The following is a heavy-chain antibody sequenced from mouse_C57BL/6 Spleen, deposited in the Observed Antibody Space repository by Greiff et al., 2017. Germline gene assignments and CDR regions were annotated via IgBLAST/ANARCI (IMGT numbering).Heavy chain of an antibody. D-gene: IGHD2-4*01. Sequence: VKLQQSGPELVKPGASVKISCKASGYTFTDYYINWVKQRHGQGLEWIGWIFPGSGSTYYNEKFKGKATITVDKSSSTAYILLRSLTSEDSAVYFCARWDYDYDNGFDYWGQGTTRTVSS. CDR1: GYTFTDYY. CDR3: ARWDYDYDNGFDY. V-gene: IGHV1-75*01. J-gene: IGHJ2*01. CDR2: IFPGSGST.